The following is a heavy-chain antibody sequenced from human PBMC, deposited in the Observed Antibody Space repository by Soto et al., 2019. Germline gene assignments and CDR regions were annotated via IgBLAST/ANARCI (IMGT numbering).Heavy chain of an antibody. D-gene: IGHD2-2*01. Sequence: SVRVSCKASGGTFSSYAISWVRQAPGQGLEWMGGIIPIFGTANYAQKFQGRVTITADESTSTAYMELSSLRSEDTAVYYCASARPRRGYASSYGAFDIWGQGTLVTVSS. V-gene: IGHV1-69*13. CDR3: ASARPRRGYASSYGAFDI. J-gene: IGHJ3*02. CDR1: GGTFSSYA. CDR2: IIPIFGTA.